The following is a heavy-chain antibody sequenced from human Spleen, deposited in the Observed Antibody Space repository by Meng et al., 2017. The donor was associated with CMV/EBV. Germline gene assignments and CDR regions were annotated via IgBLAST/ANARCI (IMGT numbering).Heavy chain of an antibody. J-gene: IGHJ6*02. Sequence: ASVKVSCKASGYTFTSYGISWVRQAPGQGLEWMGIIDPSGGSTNYAQKFQGRVTMTRDTSTSTVYMELSSLRSEDTAVYYCAKTVPYFGVDYGMDVWGQGTTVTVSS. CDR1: GYTFTSYG. D-gene: IGHD3-3*01. CDR2: IDPSGGST. CDR3: AKTVPYFGVDYGMDV. V-gene: IGHV1-46*01.